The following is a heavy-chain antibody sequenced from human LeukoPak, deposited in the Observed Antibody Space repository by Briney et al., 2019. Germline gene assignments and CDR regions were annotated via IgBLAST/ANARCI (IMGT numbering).Heavy chain of an antibody. CDR2: ISAYNGNT. CDR1: GYTFTSYG. J-gene: IGHJ4*02. V-gene: IGHV1-18*01. CDR3: ARASRFGIAAPGGYGY. D-gene: IGHD6-6*01. Sequence: ASVKVSCKASGYTFTSYGISWVRQAPGQGLEWMGWISAYNGNTNYAQKLQGRVTMTTDTSTSTAYMEPRSLRSDDTAVYYCARASRFGIAAPGGYGYRGQGTLVTVSS.